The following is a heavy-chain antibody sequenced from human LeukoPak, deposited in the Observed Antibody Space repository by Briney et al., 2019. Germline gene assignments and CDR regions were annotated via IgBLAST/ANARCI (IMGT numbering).Heavy chain of an antibody. J-gene: IGHJ6*03. CDR2: VFPSGNT. Sequence: SETLSLTCTVSGGSITNYYWSWIRQPARKGLEWIGRVFPSGNTKYSPSLRGRVTVSVDTSKKQFSLNLNSVTAADTAVYYCARGFISDYYMDVWGKGTTVTVSS. CDR1: GGSITNYY. V-gene: IGHV4-4*07. CDR3: ARGFISDYYMDV. D-gene: IGHD2-21*01.